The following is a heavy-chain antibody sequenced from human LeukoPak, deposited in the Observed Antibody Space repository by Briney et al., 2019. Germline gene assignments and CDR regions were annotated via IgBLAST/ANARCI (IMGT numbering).Heavy chain of an antibody. D-gene: IGHD2-15*01. Sequence: ASVKVSCKASGYTFTNYPMNWVRQAPGQGLEWMEWIDTNTGNPTYAQGFTGRFVFSLDTPVTTTYLQISSLKAEDTAVYYCTRDSYCSGGRCYSRVGYWGQGTLVTVPS. J-gene: IGHJ4*02. CDR2: IDTNTGNP. CDR3: TRDSYCSGGRCYSRVGY. V-gene: IGHV7-4-1*02. CDR1: GYTFTNYP.